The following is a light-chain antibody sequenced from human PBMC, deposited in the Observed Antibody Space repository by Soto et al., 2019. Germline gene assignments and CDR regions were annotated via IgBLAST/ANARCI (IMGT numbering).Light chain of an antibody. CDR2: DVS. CDR1: SSDVGDYNF. J-gene: IGLJ3*02. Sequence: QSALTQPRSVSGSPGQSVTISCTGTSSDVGDYNFVSWYQQHPGKAPKLMIFDVSKRPSGVPDRFSGSKSGTTASLTISGLQAEDEADYYCGTWDSSLSAGVFGGGTKLTVL. CDR3: GTWDSSLSAGV. V-gene: IGLV2-11*01.